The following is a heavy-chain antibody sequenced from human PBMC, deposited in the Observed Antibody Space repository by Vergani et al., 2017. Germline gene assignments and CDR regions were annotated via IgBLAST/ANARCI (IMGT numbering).Heavy chain of an antibody. CDR1: GFTFDDYA. D-gene: IGHD3-22*01. Sequence: EVQLVESGGGLVQPGRSLRLSCAASGFTFDDYAMHWARQAPGKGLEWVSGISWNSGSTGYADAVKGRLTISRDNAKNSLYLQMNSLRAEDTAFYYCAKDLDYYDSSGSLGGAFDIWGQGTMVTVSS. CDR2: ISWNSGST. CDR3: AKDLDYYDSSGSLGGAFDI. V-gene: IGHV3-9*01. J-gene: IGHJ3*02.